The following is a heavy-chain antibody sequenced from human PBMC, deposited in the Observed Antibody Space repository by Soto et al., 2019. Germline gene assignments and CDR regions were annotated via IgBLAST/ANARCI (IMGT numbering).Heavy chain of an antibody. CDR3: ARDRVESGYPEYFQH. J-gene: IGHJ1*01. CDR2: IYSGGST. V-gene: IGHV3-53*01. Sequence: EVQLVESGGGLIQPGGSLRLSCAASGFTVSSNYMSWVRQAPGKGLEWVSVIYSGGSTYYADSVKGRFTISRDNSKXTLHLQMNSLRAEETAVYYCARDRVESGYPEYFQHWGQGTLVTVSS. CDR1: GFTVSSNY. D-gene: IGHD3-22*01.